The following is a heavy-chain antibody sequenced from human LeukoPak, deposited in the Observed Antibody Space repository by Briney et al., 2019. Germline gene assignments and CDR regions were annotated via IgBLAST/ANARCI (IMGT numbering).Heavy chain of an antibody. J-gene: IGHJ4*02. CDR1: GGSISSGSYY. D-gene: IGHD3-22*01. CDR3: ASALAYYDSSGYLNSNFDY. V-gene: IGHV4-61*02. Sequence: SETLSLTCTVSGGSISSGSYYWSWIRQPAGKGLEWIGRIYTSGSTNYNPSIKSRVTISVDPSKNQFSLKLSSVTAADTAVYYCASALAYYDSSGYLNSNFDYWGQGTLVTVSS. CDR2: IYTSGST.